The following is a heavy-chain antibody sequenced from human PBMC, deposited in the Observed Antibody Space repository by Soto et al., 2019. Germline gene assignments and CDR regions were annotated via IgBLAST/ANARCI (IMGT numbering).Heavy chain of an antibody. CDR3: ARVVPPGYNWFDP. J-gene: IGHJ5*02. CDR1: GGTFSSYA. CDR2: IIPIFGTA. Sequence: SVKVSCKASGGTFSSYAISWVRQAPGQGLEWMGGIIPIFGTANYAQKFQGRVTITADESTSTAYMELSSLRSEDTAVYYCARVVPPGYNWFDPWGQGTLVTVSS. V-gene: IGHV1-69*13.